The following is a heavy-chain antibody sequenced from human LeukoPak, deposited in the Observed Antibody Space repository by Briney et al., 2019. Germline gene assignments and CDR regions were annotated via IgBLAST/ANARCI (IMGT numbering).Heavy chain of an antibody. Sequence: ASVKVSCKASGYTFTGYYMHWVRQAPGQGLEWTGVIIPSGGSTIYAQKFQGRVTMTRDTSTSTVYMELSSLRSEDTAVYYCARELYPYSSDYDYWGQGTLVTVSS. CDR2: IIPSGGST. J-gene: IGHJ4*02. D-gene: IGHD6-19*01. CDR3: ARELYPYSSDYDY. V-gene: IGHV1-46*01. CDR1: GYTFTGYY.